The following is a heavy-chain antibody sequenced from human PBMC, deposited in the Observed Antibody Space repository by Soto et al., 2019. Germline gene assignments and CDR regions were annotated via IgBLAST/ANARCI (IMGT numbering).Heavy chain of an antibody. Sequence: GGSLRLSCAASGFTFSSYWMHWVRQDTGKGLMCVSRINTDGSTIRYADSVKGRFSISRDNAQNTLFLQMDSLRVEDTAVYYCVRASGSYGLDLFDSWGQGMLVTVYS. CDR3: VRASGSYGLDLFDS. CDR2: INTDGSTI. CDR1: GFTFSSYW. V-gene: IGHV3-74*01. J-gene: IGHJ4*02. D-gene: IGHD1-26*01.